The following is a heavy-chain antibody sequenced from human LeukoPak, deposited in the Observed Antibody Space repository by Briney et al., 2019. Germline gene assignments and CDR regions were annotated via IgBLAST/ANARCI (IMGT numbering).Heavy chain of an antibody. V-gene: IGHV1-18*01. CDR3: ARTMVRGVIANWFDP. J-gene: IGHJ5*02. D-gene: IGHD3-10*01. Sequence: ASVKVSCKASGYTFTSYDITWVRQAPGQGLEWMGWISAYNGNTNYAQKLQGRVTMTTDTSTSTAYMELRSLRSDDTAVYYCARTMVRGVIANWFDPWGQGTLVTVSS. CDR2: ISAYNGNT. CDR1: GYTFTSYD.